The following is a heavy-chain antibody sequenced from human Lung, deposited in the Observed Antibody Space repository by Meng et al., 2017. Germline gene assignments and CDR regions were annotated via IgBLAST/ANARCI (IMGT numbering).Heavy chain of an antibody. CDR2: INTGNGNT. V-gene: IGHV1-3*04. CDR1: GYTFTNYA. J-gene: IGHJ4*02. Sequence: QVQLVQSGADLKQSGPSVKVFCKASGYTFTNYAMHWVRPAPGQRHEWMGWINTGNGNTKYSQKFQGRGTITRDTSASTAYMELSSLRSEDTAVYYCARSKSIAAAGGYWGQGTLVTVSS. CDR3: ARSKSIAAAGGY. D-gene: IGHD6-13*01.